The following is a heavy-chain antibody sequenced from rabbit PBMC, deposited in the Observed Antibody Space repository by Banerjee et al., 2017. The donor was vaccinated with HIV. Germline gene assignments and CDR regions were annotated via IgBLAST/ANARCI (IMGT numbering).Heavy chain of an antibody. CDR3: ARGIYAAYTGYGDGLDL. D-gene: IGHD7-1*01. Sequence: QQQLEESGGGLVQPGGSLTLSCKASGFDFSSYYMSWVRQAPGKGLEWIACIYAGNSGYIHYANWAKGRFTISKTSSTTVTLQMTSLTAADTATYFCARGIYAAYTGYGDGLDLWGPGTLVTVS. V-gene: IGHV1S45*01. J-gene: IGHJ6*01. CDR1: GFDFSSYYM. CDR2: IYAGNSGYI.